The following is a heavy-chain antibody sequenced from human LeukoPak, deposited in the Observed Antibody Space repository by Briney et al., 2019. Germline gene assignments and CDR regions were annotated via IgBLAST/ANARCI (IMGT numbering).Heavy chain of an antibody. CDR3: ARTKPPCTSCLLLDY. V-gene: IGHV1-2*02. Sequence: ASVKVSCKASGYTFNGYYIHWLRQAPGQGLEWMGWINPNSGGINYAPKFQGLVTMSSDTSITTAYMELNRLISDDTAVYYCARTKPPCTSCLLLDYWGQGTLVTVSS. CDR1: GYTFNGYY. CDR2: INPNSGGI. J-gene: IGHJ4*02. D-gene: IGHD2-2*01.